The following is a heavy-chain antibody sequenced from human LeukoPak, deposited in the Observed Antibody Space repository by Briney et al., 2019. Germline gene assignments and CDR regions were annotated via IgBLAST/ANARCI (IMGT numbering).Heavy chain of an antibody. CDR3: VRDGEVIIKPAASFPHDAFDI. J-gene: IGHJ3*02. Sequence: ASVKVSCKASGYTFTGYYMHWVRQAPGQGLEWMGWINPNSGGTNYAQKFQGRVTMTRDTATSTVYMELSSLRSEDTAVYYCVRDGEVIIKPAASFPHDAFDIWGQGTMVIVSS. D-gene: IGHD3-10*01. CDR1: GYTFTGYY. CDR2: INPNSGGT. V-gene: IGHV1-2*02.